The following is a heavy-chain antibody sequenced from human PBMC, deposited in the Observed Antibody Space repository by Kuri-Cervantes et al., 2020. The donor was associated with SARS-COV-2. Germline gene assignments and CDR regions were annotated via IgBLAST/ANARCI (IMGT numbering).Heavy chain of an antibody. V-gene: IGHV3-30*03. D-gene: IGHD5-24*01. J-gene: IGHJ4*02. Sequence: GGSLRLSCAASGFTFGRYWMSWVRQAPGKGLEWVAVISYDGSNKYYADSVKGRFTISRDNSKNTLYLQMNSLRAEDTAVYYCARGASGYNPPFDYWGQGTLVTVSS. CDR3: ARGASGYNPPFDY. CDR2: ISYDGSNK. CDR1: GFTFGRYW.